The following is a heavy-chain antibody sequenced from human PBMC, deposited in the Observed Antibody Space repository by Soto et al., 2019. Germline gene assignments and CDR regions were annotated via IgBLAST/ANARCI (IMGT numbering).Heavy chain of an antibody. Sequence: GGSLRLSCAASGFTFSSYAMHWVRQAPGKGLEYVSAISSNGGSTYYANSVKGRFTISRDNSKNTLYLQMGSLRAEDMAVYYCARDGLSGAKYCSSTSCYFYYMDVWGKGTTVTVSS. CDR3: ARDGLSGAKYCSSTSCYFYYMDV. CDR2: ISSNGGST. D-gene: IGHD2-2*01. J-gene: IGHJ6*03. CDR1: GFTFSSYA. V-gene: IGHV3-64*01.